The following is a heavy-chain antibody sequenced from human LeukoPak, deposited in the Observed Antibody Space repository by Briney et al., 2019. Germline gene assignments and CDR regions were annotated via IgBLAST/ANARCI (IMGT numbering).Heavy chain of an antibody. D-gene: IGHD2-21*02. Sequence: GGSLTLSCPASGFTFSSNYMSWVRQAPGKGLEWVSVIYSVGSTYYAGSVKGGFTISRDNSKNTLYLQMHRLRAEDTAVYYCTTDASVTAVRYYYYYMDVWGKGTTVTVSS. CDR1: GFTFSSNY. V-gene: IGHV3-53*01. CDR2: IYSVGST. CDR3: TTDASVTAVRYYYYYMDV. J-gene: IGHJ6*03.